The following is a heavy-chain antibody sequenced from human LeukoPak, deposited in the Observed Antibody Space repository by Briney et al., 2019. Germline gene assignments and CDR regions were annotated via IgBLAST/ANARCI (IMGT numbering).Heavy chain of an antibody. CDR1: GDSITTGNYY. J-gene: IGHJ4*02. D-gene: IGHD6-13*01. CDR3: ARGGSSWPIPPHWFDY. V-gene: IGHV4-61*02. Sequence: SETLSLTCTVSGDSITTGNYYWSWVRQPAGKGLEWIGRVYTSDATNSNPSLKNRVSISIDPSKNQFSLDLDSVTAADTAVYYCARGGSSWPIPPHWFDYWGPGVLVTVSS. CDR2: VYTSDAT.